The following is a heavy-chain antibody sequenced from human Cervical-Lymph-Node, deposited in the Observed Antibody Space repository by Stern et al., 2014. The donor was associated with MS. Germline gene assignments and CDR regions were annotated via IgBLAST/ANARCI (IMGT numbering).Heavy chain of an antibody. J-gene: IGHJ6*02. CDR3: AREALLGGNYYALDV. CDR1: GGTFSSYT. D-gene: IGHD2-15*01. V-gene: IGHV1-69*08. Sequence: QVQLVQSGAEVKKPGSSVKVSCKAFGGTFSSYTMSWVRQAPGQGLEWMGRSTPIFGTANYAQKFQYRVTITADKFTSTAYMALNSLRSEDTAVYYCAREALLGGNYYALDVWGQGTTVTVSS. CDR2: STPIFGTA.